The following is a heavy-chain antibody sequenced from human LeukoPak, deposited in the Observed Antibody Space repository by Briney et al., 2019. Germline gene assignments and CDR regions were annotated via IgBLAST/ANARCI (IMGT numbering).Heavy chain of an antibody. V-gene: IGHV1-69*05. D-gene: IGHD3-10*01. Sequence: ASVKVSCKASGGTFSSYAISWVRQAPGQGLEWMGGIIPIFGTANYAQKLQGRVTMTTDTSTSTAYMELRSLRSDDTAVYYCARDAPSGWFGEFSDAFDIWGQGTMVTVSS. CDR2: IIPIFGTA. CDR3: ARDAPSGWFGEFSDAFDI. J-gene: IGHJ3*02. CDR1: GGTFSSYA.